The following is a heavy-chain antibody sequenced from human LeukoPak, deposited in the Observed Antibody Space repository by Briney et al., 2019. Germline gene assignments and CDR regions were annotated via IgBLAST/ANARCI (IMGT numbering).Heavy chain of an antibody. Sequence: PGGSLRLSCAASGFTFSSYAMSWVRQAPGKGLEWVSAISGSGGSTYYADSVKGRFTISRDNSKNTLYLQMNSLRAEDTAVYYCAKAGGSYYDSSGYLDYWGQGTLVTVSS. CDR2: ISGSGGST. V-gene: IGHV3-23*01. J-gene: IGHJ4*02. CDR3: AKAGGSYYDSSGYLDY. D-gene: IGHD3-22*01. CDR1: GFTFSSYA.